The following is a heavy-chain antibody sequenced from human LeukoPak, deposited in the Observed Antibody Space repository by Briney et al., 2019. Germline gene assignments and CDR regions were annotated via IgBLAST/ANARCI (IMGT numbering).Heavy chain of an antibody. CDR1: GFTFSSYS. V-gene: IGHV3-21*01. CDR2: ISSSSSYI. CDR3: AREGDRWELGYYYYMDI. J-gene: IGHJ6*03. Sequence: GGSLRLSCAASGFTFSSYSMNWVRQAPGKGLEWVSSISSSSSYIYYADSVKGRFTISRDNAKNSLYLQMNSLRAEDTAVYYCAREGDRWELGYYYYMDIWGKGTTVTVS. D-gene: IGHD1-26*01.